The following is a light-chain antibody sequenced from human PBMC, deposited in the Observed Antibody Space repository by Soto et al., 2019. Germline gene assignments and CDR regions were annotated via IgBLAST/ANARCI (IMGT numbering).Light chain of an antibody. J-gene: IGLJ1*01. CDR3: SLYTSRRSYV. Sequence: AVLTQPASGSGSPGQSITISCTGTSSDVGNYIYVSWYQQHPGKAPKLMIYDVTSRPSGVSYRFSGSKSGNTASLTISGLHAVVGADYYCSLYTSRRSYVFGTGSKVAVL. CDR1: SSDVGNYIY. CDR2: DVT. V-gene: IGLV2-14*01.